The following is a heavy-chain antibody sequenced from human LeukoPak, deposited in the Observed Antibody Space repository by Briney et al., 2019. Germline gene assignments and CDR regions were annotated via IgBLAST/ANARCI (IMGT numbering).Heavy chain of an antibody. V-gene: IGHV3-23*01. CDR1: GFTFSSYG. Sequence: GGSLRLSCAASGFTFSSYGMSWVRQAPGKGLEWVSAISGSGGSTYYADSVKGRFTISRDNSKNTLYLQMNSLRAEDTAVYYCAKNYYDSSGYYYLYYYMDVWGKGTTVTVSS. CDR3: AKNYYDSSGYYYLYYYMDV. CDR2: ISGSGGST. J-gene: IGHJ6*03. D-gene: IGHD3-22*01.